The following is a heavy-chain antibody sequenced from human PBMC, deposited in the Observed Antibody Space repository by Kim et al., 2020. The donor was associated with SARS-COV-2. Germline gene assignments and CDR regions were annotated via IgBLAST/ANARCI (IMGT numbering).Heavy chain of an antibody. Sequence: GGSLRLSCAASGFTFSNAWMSWVRQAPGKGLEWVGRIKSKTDGGTTDYAAPVKGRFTISRDDSKNTLYLQMNSLKTEDTAVYYCTSQYCSSTSCYRYAFDIWGQGTMVTVSS. V-gene: IGHV3-15*01. CDR2: IKSKTDGGTT. D-gene: IGHD2-2*01. CDR3: TSQYCSSTSCYRYAFDI. CDR1: GFTFSNAW. J-gene: IGHJ3*02.